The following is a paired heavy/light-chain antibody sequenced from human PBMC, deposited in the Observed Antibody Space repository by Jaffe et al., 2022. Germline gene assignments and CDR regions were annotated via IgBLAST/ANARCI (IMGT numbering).Heavy chain of an antibody. CDR3: ARDLVTAVAGTFGN. V-gene: IGHV1-2*02. J-gene: IGHJ4*02. CDR2: INPKSGDT. D-gene: IGHD6-19*01. Sequence: QVQLVQSGAEVKKPGASLKVSCKASGYTFTDYYMHWVRQAPGQGLEWMGWINPKSGDTNYAQKFQGRVTMTRDTSISTAYLELSRLRSDDTAVYYCARDLVTAVAGTFGNWGQGSLVTVSS. CDR1: GYTFTDYY.
Light chain of an antibody. Sequence: DIVMTQSPDSLAVSLGERATINCKSSQSLLYSSNNKNYLTWYQQKPGQPPKLLIYWASTRESGVPDRFSGSGSGTDFTLTISSLQAEDVAVYYCHQYYTTPWTFGRGTKVEIK. CDR1: QSLLYSSNNKNY. CDR2: WAS. J-gene: IGKJ1*01. CDR3: HQYYTTPWT. V-gene: IGKV4-1*01.